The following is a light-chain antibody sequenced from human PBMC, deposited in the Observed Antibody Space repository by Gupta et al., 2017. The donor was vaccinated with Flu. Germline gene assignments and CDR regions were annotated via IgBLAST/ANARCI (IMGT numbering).Light chain of an antibody. CDR1: QSINNW. Sequence: GDRVTITCRASQSINNWLAWYQQKPGKAPNLLIAMASRLESGVPPRFSGSGSGTEFTLTISSLQPDDFATYYCQYYNSYWGTFGQGTKVEIK. CDR2: MAS. CDR3: QYYNSYWGT. V-gene: IGKV1-5*03. J-gene: IGKJ1*01.